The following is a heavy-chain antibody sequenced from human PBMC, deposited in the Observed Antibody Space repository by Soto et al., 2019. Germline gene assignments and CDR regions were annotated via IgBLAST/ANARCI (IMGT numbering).Heavy chain of an antibody. CDR1: GFTFSSYG. Sequence: RRLSCAASGFTFSSYGMHWVRQAPGKGLEWVAVISYDGSNKYYADSVKGRFTISRDNSKNTLYPQMNSLRAEDTAVYYCAKEAEGIVVVPAAIDYWGQGTLVTVSS. D-gene: IGHD2-2*01. V-gene: IGHV3-30*18. CDR2: ISYDGSNK. J-gene: IGHJ4*02. CDR3: AKEAEGIVVVPAAIDY.